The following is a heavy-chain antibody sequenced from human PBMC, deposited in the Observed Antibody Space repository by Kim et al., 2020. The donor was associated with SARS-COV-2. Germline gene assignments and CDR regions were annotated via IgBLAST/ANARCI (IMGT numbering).Heavy chain of an antibody. D-gene: IGHD1-1*01. Sequence: SFQGQVTISADKSISTAYLQWSSLKASDTAMYYCARQRYNWNEGGWFDPWGQGTLVTVSS. V-gene: IGHV5-51*01. CDR3: ARQRYNWNEGGWFDP. J-gene: IGHJ5*02.